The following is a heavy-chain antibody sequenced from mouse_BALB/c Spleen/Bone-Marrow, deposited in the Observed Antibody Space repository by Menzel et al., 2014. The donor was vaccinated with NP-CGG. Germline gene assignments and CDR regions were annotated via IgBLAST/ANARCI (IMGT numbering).Heavy chain of an antibody. J-gene: IGHJ4*01. V-gene: IGHV5-17*02. Sequence: EVMLVESGGGLVQPGGSRKLSCAASGFTFSSFGMHWVRQAPEKGLELVAYISSGSSTIYYADTVKGRFTISRDNPKNTLFLQMTSLRSEDTAMYYCARYGNYFYAMDYWGQGTSVTVSS. CDR3: ARYGNYFYAMDY. CDR2: ISSGSSTI. CDR1: GFTFSSFG. D-gene: IGHD2-1*01.